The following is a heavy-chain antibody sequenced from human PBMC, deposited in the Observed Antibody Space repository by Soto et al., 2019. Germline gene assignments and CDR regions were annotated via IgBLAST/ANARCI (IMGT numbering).Heavy chain of an antibody. CDR1: GGSISSGGYY. CDR2: IYYSGST. D-gene: IGHD3-22*01. V-gene: IGHV4-31*03. Sequence: PSETLSLTCTVSGGSISSGGYYWSWIRQHPGKGLEWIGYIYYSGSTYYNPSLKSRVTISVDTSKNQFSLKLSSVTAADTAVYYCARVVGSSGYYEYDYWGQGTLVTSPQ. CDR3: ARVVGSSGYYEYDY. J-gene: IGHJ4*02.